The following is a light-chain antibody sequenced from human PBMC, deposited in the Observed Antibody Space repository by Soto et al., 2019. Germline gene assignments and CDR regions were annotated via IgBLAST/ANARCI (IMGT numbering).Light chain of an antibody. CDR3: QHYGNSLWT. CDR1: ESVSSSF. V-gene: IGKV3-20*01. J-gene: IGKJ1*01. Sequence: EVVLTQSPGTLSLSPGERATLSCRASESVSSSFLTWYQPKPGQAPRLLIYRTSNIVTAIPDRFSGSGSGTDFTLTISRLEPEDFAVYFCQHYGNSLWTFGQGTKVEIK. CDR2: RTS.